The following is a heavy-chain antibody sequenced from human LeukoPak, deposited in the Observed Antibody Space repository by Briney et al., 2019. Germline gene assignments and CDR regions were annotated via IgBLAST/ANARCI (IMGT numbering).Heavy chain of an antibody. Sequence: GGSLRLSCAASGFTFSNAWMSWVRQAPGKGLEWVGRIESKTDGGTTDYAAPVKGRFTISRDDSKNTLYLQMNSLKTEDTAVYYCGCYATYYFDYWGQGTLVTVSS. CDR1: GFTFSNAW. CDR2: IESKTDGGTT. CDR3: GCYATYYFDY. V-gene: IGHV3-15*04. D-gene: IGHD4/OR15-4a*01. J-gene: IGHJ4*02.